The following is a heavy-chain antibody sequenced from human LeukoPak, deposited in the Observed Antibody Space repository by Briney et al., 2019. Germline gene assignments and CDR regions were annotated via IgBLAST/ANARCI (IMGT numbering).Heavy chain of an antibody. CDR3: ARVTAAFDY. CDR1: GXTFSSYS. V-gene: IGHV3-21*01. J-gene: IGHJ4*02. CDR2: ISSSSTYI. Sequence: PGGSLRLSCAASGXTFSSYSMNWVRQAPGKGLEWVSSISSSSTYIYYADPVKGRFTISRDNAKNSLYLQMNSLRAEDTAVYYCARVTAAFDYWGQGALVTVSS. D-gene: IGHD2-21*02.